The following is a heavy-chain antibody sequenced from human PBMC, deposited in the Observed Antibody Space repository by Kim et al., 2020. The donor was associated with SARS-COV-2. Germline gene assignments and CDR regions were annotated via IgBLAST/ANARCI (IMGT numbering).Heavy chain of an antibody. D-gene: IGHD1-7*01. V-gene: IGHV1-46*01. Sequence: ASVKVSCKASGYTFTSYYMHWVRQAPGQGLEWMGIINPSGGSTSYAQKFQGRVTMTRDTSTSTVYMELSSLRSEDTAVYYCARDRGVGFANYDLDYWGQGTLVTVSS. CDR3: ARDRGVGFANYDLDY. CDR1: GYTFTSYY. J-gene: IGHJ4*02. CDR2: INPSGGST.